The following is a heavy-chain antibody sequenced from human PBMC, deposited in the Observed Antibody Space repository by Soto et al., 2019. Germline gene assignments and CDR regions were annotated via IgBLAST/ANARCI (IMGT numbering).Heavy chain of an antibody. Sequence: QAQLEQSGSEVREPGASVKVSCKASGYTFTNFDVIWVRQATGQGLEWMGWMNPKSGNTGFEQQFQDRVTVTTDISTATAYLEVRGLRSEDTAVYYCARGGYCTRGVGSGAGQSYYYMDVWGKGTAIIVSS. CDR3: ARGGYCTRGVGSGAGQSYYYMDV. CDR1: GYTFTNFD. CDR2: MNPKSGNT. V-gene: IGHV1-8*01. D-gene: IGHD2-8*02. J-gene: IGHJ6*03.